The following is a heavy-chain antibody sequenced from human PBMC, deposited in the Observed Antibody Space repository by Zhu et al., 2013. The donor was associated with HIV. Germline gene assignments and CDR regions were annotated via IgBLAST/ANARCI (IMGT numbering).Heavy chain of an antibody. D-gene: IGHD6-6*01. CDR1: GGTFSSYA. J-gene: IGHJ6*03. CDR2: MNPNSGNT. V-gene: IGHV1-8*03. Sequence: QVQLVQSGAEVKKPGSSVKVSCKASGGTFSSYAISWVRQAPGQGLEWMGWMNPNSGNTGYAQKFQGRVTTTRNTSISTAYMELSSLRSEDTAVYYCARGRRGIAARPSYYYYMDVWGKGTTVTVSS. CDR3: ARGRRGIAARPSYYYYMDV.